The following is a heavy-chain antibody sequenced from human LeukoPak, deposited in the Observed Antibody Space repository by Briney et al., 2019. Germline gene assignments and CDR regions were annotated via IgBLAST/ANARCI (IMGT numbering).Heavy chain of an antibody. V-gene: IGHV1-69*05. CDR2: IIPIFGTA. D-gene: IGHD3-3*01. CDR1: GGTFSSYA. J-gene: IGHJ5*02. Sequence: ASVKVSCKASGGTFSSYAISWVRQAPGQGLEWMGGIIPIFGTANYAQKFQGRVTMTTDTSTSTAYMELRSLRSDDTAVYYCARDNGAYYDFWSGYYNTGWFDPWGLGTLVTVSS. CDR3: ARDNGAYYDFWSGYYNTGWFDP.